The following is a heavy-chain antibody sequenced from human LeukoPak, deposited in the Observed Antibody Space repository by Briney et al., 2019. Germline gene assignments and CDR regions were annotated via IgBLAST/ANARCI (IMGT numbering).Heavy chain of an antibody. CDR2: IIPTFGLV. Sequence: GASVKVSCKASGGTFDTYAISWVRQAPGQGLEWVGGIIPTFGLVNYAEDLQGRATITADKSTSTFFMEMTSLRSDDTAMYYCMSSPPVGQLPIISYFDPWGQGTLVTVSS. D-gene: IGHD2-2*01. J-gene: IGHJ5*02. V-gene: IGHV1-69*10. CDR3: MSSPPVGQLPIISYFDP. CDR1: GGTFDTYA.